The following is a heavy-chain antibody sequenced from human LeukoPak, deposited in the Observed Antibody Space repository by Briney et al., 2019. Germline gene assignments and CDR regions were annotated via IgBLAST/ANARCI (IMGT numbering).Heavy chain of an antibody. CDR2: IIPIFGIA. J-gene: IGHJ6*02. D-gene: IGHD6-6*01. CDR3: AGPYSSSSGYYYYGMDV. CDR1: RGTFSSYA. Sequence: SVKVSCKASRGTFSSYAISWVRQAPGQGLEWMGRIIPIFGIANYAQKFQGRVTITADKSTSTAYMELSSLRSEDTAVYYCAGPYSSSSGYYYYGMDVWGQGPTVTVSS. V-gene: IGHV1-69*04.